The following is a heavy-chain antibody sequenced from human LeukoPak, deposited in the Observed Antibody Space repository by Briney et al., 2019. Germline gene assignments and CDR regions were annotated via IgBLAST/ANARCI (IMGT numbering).Heavy chain of an antibody. Sequence: PGGSLRLSCAASGSTFSDYYMTWIRQAPGQGLEWISYVSGSDENKYYAGSVRGRFAISRDNAEKSLFLQMSNVRAEDTAVYYCARAGLGGHYIDYWGQGTLVTVSS. V-gene: IGHV3-11*01. CDR2: VSGSDENK. J-gene: IGHJ4*02. CDR3: ARAGLGGHYIDY. CDR1: GSTFSDYY. D-gene: IGHD2-15*01.